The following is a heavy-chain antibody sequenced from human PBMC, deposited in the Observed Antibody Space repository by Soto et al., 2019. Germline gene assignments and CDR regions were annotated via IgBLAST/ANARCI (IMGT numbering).Heavy chain of an antibody. CDR2: IYYSGST. Sequence: SETLSLTFPFPRGSIINFYYYWGWIRQPPGKGLEWIGNIYYSGSTYYNPSLKSRVTISVDRSKNQFSLKLSSVTAADTAVYYCARGLGPWGQGTLVTVSS. CDR1: RGSIINFYYY. D-gene: IGHD3-10*01. V-gene: IGHV4-39*07. CDR3: ARGLGP. J-gene: IGHJ5*02.